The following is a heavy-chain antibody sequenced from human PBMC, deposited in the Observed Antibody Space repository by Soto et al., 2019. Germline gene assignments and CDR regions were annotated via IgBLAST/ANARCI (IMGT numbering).Heavy chain of an antibody. V-gene: IGHV1-18*01. J-gene: IGHJ4*02. D-gene: IGHD1-26*01. CDR1: GYTFTSYG. CDR3: ARDRAPELGDY. Sequence: QVQLVQSGAEVKKPGASVKVSCKASGYTFTSYGISWVRQAPGQGLEWMGWISGYNGNTNYAQKLQIRVTMTTDTTTRTAYMELRSLRYDDTAVYYGARDRAPELGDYWGQGTLVTVSS. CDR2: ISGYNGNT.